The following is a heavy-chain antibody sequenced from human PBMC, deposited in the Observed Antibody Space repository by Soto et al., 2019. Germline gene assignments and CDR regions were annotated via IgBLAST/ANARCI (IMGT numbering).Heavy chain of an antibody. CDR3: ARDVAVAENGFDP. Sequence: SETLSLTCTVSGGSISSYYWSWIRQPPGKGLEWIGYIYYSGSTNYNPSLKSRVTISVDTSKNQFSLKLSSVTAADTAVYYCARDVAVAENGFDPWGQGTLVTGSS. J-gene: IGHJ5*02. D-gene: IGHD6-19*01. CDR1: GGSISSYY. CDR2: IYYSGST. V-gene: IGHV4-59*01.